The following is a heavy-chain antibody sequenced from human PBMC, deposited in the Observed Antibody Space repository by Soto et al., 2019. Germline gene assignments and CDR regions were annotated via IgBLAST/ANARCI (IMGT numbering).Heavy chain of an antibody. CDR3: AKEGGYNMYYFDY. CDR2: ISTFSGNT. Sequence: ASVKVSCKTSDYTFTDYGISWVRQAPGQGLEWMGWISTFSGNTNYAQNFQDRVTMTTDTSTTTAYMELRSLRSDDTAVYYCAKEGGYNMYYFDYWGQGTLVTASS. D-gene: IGHD5-12*01. CDR1: DYTFTDYG. J-gene: IGHJ4*02. V-gene: IGHV1-18*01.